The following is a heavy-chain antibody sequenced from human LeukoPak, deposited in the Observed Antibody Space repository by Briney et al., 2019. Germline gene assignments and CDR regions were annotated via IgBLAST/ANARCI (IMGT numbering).Heavy chain of an antibody. V-gene: IGHV1-24*01. D-gene: IGHD6-6*01. Sequence: ASVKVSCKVSGYTLTELSMHWVRQAPGKGLEWMGGFDPEDGETIYAQKFQGRVTMTEDTDTAYMELSSLRSEDTAVYYCARDSLLVAGDYYWHHMDVWGKGTTVTVSS. CDR1: GYTLTELS. CDR3: ARDSLLVAGDYYWHHMDV. CDR2: FDPEDGET. J-gene: IGHJ6*03.